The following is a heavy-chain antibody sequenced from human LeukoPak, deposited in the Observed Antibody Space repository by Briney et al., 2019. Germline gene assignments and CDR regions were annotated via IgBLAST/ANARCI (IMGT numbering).Heavy chain of an antibody. CDR3: ARHTHSSGWVFDY. V-gene: IGHV1-69*02. CDR2: IIPILGIA. D-gene: IGHD6-19*01. Sequence: SVKVSCRASGGTFSSYTISWVRQAPGQGLEWMGRIIPILGIANYAQKLQGRVTITADKSTSTAYMELSSLRSEDTAVYYCARHTHSSGWVFDYWGQGTLVTVSS. J-gene: IGHJ4*02. CDR1: GGTFSSYT.